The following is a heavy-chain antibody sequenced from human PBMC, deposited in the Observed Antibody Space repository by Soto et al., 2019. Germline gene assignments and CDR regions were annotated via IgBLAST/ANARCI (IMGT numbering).Heavy chain of an antibody. D-gene: IGHD1-26*01. CDR1: GFTFSNYW. J-gene: IGHJ6*02. CDR2: IDIDGIRT. V-gene: IGHV3-74*01. Sequence: GGSLRLSCAASGFTFSNYWMHWVRQAPGKGLVWVARIDIDGIRTNYADSVKGRFSISRDTAQNTVYLQLNSLRAEDTAVYHCARAPPGAAGDDYYYYGLDVWGQGTTVTVSS. CDR3: ARAPPGAAGDDYYYYGLDV.